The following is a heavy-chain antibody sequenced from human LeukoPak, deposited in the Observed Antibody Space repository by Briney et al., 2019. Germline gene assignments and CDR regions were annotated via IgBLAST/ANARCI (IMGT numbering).Heavy chain of an antibody. CDR1: GFTLSNYG. CDR2: ISYDGSNK. Sequence: GGSLRLSCAASGFTLSNYGMHWVRQAPGKGLEWVAVISYDGSNKYYADSVKGRFTISRDNSKNMLYLQMNSLRADDTAVYYCAKVSHVSGSLPNYYYSRTSGAKGPRSPSP. D-gene: IGHD3-10*01. CDR3: AKVSHVSGSLPNYYYSRTS. J-gene: IGHJ6*03. V-gene: IGHV3-30*18.